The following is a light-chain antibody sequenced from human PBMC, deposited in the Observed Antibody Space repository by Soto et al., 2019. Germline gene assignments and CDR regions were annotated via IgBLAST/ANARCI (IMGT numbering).Light chain of an antibody. CDR2: EGS. CDR1: SSDVGSYNL. J-gene: IGLJ1*01. CDR3: CSYAGSSTDV. V-gene: IGLV2-23*01. Sequence: LTQPASVSGSPGQSITISCTGTSSDVGSYNLVSWYQQHPGKAPKLMIYEGSKRPSGVSNRFSGSKSGNTASLTISGLQAEDEADYYCCSYAGSSTDVFGTGTKVTVL.